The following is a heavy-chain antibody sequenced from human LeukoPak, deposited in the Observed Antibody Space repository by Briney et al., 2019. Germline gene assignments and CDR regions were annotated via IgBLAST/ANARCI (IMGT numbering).Heavy chain of an antibody. CDR3: AGIGDFWSGYTVDY. D-gene: IGHD3-3*01. Sequence: SETLSLTCTVSGGSISSYYWSWIRQPPGKGLEWIGYIYYSGSTNYNPSLKSRVTISVDTSKNQFSLKLSSVTAADTAVYYCAGIGDFWSGYTVDYWGQGTLVTVSS. CDR2: IYYSGST. J-gene: IGHJ4*02. CDR1: GGSISSYY. V-gene: IGHV4-59*01.